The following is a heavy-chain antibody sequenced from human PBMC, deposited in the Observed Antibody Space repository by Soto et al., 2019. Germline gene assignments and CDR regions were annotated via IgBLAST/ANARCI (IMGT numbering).Heavy chain of an antibody. D-gene: IGHD1-1*01. V-gene: IGHV1-2*02. CDR3: ARDTNRRLEFDP. CDR1: GYTFTGYY. Sequence: ASVKVSCKASGYTFTGYYMHCVRQAPGQGLEWMGWINPNSGGTNYAQKFQGRVTMTRDTSISTAYMELSRLRSDDTAVYYCARDTNRRLEFDPWGQGTLVTVSS. CDR2: INPNSGGT. J-gene: IGHJ5*02.